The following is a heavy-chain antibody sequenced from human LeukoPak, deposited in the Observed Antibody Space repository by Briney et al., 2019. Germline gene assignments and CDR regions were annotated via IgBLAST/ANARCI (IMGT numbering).Heavy chain of an antibody. V-gene: IGHV4-59*01. D-gene: IGHD3-22*01. Sequence: SETLSLTCTVSGGSIGSYYWSWIRQPPGKGLEWIGYIYYSGSTNYNPSLKSRVTISVDTSKNQFSLKLSSVTAADTAVYYCARVPPYYDSSGVGWFDPWGQGTPVTVSS. CDR1: GGSIGSYY. J-gene: IGHJ5*02. CDR3: ARVPPYYDSSGVGWFDP. CDR2: IYYSGST.